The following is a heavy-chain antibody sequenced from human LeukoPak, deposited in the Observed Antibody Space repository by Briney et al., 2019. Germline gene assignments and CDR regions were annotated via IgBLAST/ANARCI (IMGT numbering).Heavy chain of an antibody. J-gene: IGHJ6*03. CDR3: AKGPVVPADHYYYYYMDV. D-gene: IGHD2-2*01. CDR1: GFTFSSYA. Sequence: GGSLRLSCTASGFTFSSYAMSWVRQAPGKGLEWVSAISGSGGSTYYADSVKGRFTISRDNSKNTLYLQMSSLRAEDTAVYYCAKGPVVPADHYYYYYMDVWGKGTTVTVSS. CDR2: ISGSGGST. V-gene: IGHV3-23*01.